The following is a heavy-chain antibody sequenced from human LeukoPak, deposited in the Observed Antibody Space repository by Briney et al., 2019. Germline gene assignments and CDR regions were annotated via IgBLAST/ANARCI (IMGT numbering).Heavy chain of an antibody. CDR3: ARSSERKYYFDY. Sequence: GGSLRLSFAASGFTVSGNCMSWVRQAPGKGLEWVSLIYSGGTTYYADSVKGRFTISRDNSKNTLYLQMNSLRAEDTAVYYCARSSERKYYFDYWGQGTLVTVSS. J-gene: IGHJ4*02. V-gene: IGHV3-53*01. CDR1: GFTVSGNC. D-gene: IGHD3-22*01. CDR2: IYSGGTT.